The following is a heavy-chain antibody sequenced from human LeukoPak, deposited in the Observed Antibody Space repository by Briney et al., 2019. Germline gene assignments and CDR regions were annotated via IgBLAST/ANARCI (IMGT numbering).Heavy chain of an antibody. CDR1: GYTLTELS. D-gene: IGHD4-17*01. J-gene: IGHJ6*02. Sequence: ASVKVSSKVSGYTLTELSMHWVRQAPGEGLEWMGGFDPEDGETIYAQKFQGRVTMTEDTSTDTAYMELSSPRSEDTAVYYCATDTTVTTEYYYYYYGMDVWGQGTTVTVSS. CDR2: FDPEDGET. CDR3: ATDTTVTTEYYYYYYGMDV. V-gene: IGHV1-24*01.